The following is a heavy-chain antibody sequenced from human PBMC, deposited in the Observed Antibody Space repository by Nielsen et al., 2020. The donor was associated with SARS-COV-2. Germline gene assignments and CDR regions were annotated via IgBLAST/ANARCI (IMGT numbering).Heavy chain of an antibody. CDR2: ISWNSGSI. V-gene: IGHV3-9*01. J-gene: IGHJ6*02. CDR3: AKDMGAGFGELLAGYYYYGMDV. CDR1: GFTFDDYA. Sequence: SLKISCAASGFTFDDYAMHWVRQAPGKGLEWVSGISWNSGSIGYADSVKGRFTISRDNAKNSLYLQMNSLRAEDTALYYCAKDMGAGFGELLAGYYYYGMDVWGQGTTVTVSS. D-gene: IGHD3-10*01.